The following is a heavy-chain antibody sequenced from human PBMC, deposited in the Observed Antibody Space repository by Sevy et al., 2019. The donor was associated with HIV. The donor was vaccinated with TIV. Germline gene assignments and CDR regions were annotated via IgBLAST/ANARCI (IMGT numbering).Heavy chain of an antibody. CDR2: IFHTGTT. Sequence: SEMSLTCSVSGGSMSFYYWSWIRQPPGKGLEWIGHIFHTGTTNYNPSLNSRVTISLDTSKSQFSLMLTSVTAADTAVYYCARLRDGYNTWGQGTLVTVSS. J-gene: IGHJ5*02. CDR3: ARLRDGYNT. V-gene: IGHV4-59*08. D-gene: IGHD5-12*01. CDR1: GGSMSFYY.